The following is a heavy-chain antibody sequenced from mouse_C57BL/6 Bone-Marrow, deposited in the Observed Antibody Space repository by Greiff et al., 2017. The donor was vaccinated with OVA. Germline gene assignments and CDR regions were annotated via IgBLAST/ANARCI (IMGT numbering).Heavy chain of an antibody. CDR3: AIDPIYDGYYRWYFDV. D-gene: IGHD2-3*01. V-gene: IGHV3-6*01. CDR1: GYSITSGYY. Sequence: EVQLQESGPGLVKPSQSLSLTCSVTGYSITSGYYWNWIRQFPGNKLEWMGYISYDGSNNYNPTLKNRISITRDTSKNQFFLKLNSVTTEDTATYYCAIDPIYDGYYRWYFDVWGTGTTVTVSS. J-gene: IGHJ1*03. CDR2: ISYDGSN.